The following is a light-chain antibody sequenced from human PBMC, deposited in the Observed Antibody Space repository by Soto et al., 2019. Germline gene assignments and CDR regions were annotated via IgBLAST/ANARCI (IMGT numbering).Light chain of an antibody. CDR1: RTISDW. CDR2: RAF. CDR3: QQYNTFSFT. J-gene: IGKJ2*01. Sequence: DIQMTQSPSTLSASIGDRVTITCRASRTISDWLAWYQQRPGKAPKLLIYRAFRLESGVPRRFSGSASGTEFTLTISGMQPDDFATYYFQQYNTFSFTFGQGTRLEIK. V-gene: IGKV1-5*03.